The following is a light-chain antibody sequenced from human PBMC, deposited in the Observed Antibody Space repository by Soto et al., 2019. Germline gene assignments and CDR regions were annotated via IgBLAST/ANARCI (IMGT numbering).Light chain of an antibody. J-gene: IGKJ5*01. V-gene: IGKV1-9*01. CDR1: QGISSY. CDR3: QQLNSYPR. CDR2: AAS. Sequence: IKLTQSPSSLSASVGDRVTITCRASQGISSYLAWYQQKPGKAPKLLIYAASTLQSGVPSRFSGSGSGTDFTLTISSLQPEDFATYYCQQLNSYPRFGQGTRLEIK.